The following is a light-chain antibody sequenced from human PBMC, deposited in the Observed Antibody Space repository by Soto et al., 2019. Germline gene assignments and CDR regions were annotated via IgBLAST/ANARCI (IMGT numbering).Light chain of an antibody. J-gene: IGKJ2*01. CDR1: QSVSSSF. V-gene: IGKV3-20*01. CDR2: GAS. Sequence: EIVLTQSPGTLSLSPGERATLSCRASQSVSSSFLAWYQQKPGQAPRLLTYGASSRATGIPDRFSGSGSGTDFTLTISRLEPEDFAVYYCHQYGSSPYTFGQGTKLGIK. CDR3: HQYGSSPYT.